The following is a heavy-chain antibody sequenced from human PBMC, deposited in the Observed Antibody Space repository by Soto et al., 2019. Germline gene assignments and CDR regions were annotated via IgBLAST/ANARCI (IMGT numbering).Heavy chain of an antibody. J-gene: IGHJ4*02. CDR3: AKRATGTYLDY. D-gene: IGHD1-1*01. CDR2: ISGSGGST. Sequence: EVQLLESGGGLVQPGGSLRLSCAASGFTFSSYAMNWVRQAPGKGLEWVSVISGSGGSTYYADSVKGRFTISRDNSKNTLYLQMNSLGAEDTAVYYWAKRATGTYLDYWGQGTVVTVSS. CDR1: GFTFSSYA. V-gene: IGHV3-23*01.